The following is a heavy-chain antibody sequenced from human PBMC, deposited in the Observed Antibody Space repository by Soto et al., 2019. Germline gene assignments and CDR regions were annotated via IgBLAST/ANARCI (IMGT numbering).Heavy chain of an antibody. CDR1: GFNFGAYA. D-gene: IGHD3-10*01. V-gene: IGHV3-49*04. Sequence: EVQLVESGGGLVQPGRSLRLSCTGSGFNFGAYAVSWVRQAPGKGLECVGFMRSKAYGATTEYAASVKGRFSISRDDSKGIAYLQMNSLKIEDTGVYFCARDLLGGSGSYWRYCVQGTLVTVSS. CDR3: ARDLLGGSGSYWRY. J-gene: IGHJ4*02. CDR2: MRSKAYGATT.